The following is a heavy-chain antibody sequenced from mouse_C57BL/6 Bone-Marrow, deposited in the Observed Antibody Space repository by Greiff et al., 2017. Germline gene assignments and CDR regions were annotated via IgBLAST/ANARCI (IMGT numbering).Heavy chain of an antibody. Sequence: EVKLMESGAELVRPGSSVKMSCKTSGYTFTSYGINWVKQRPGQGLEWIGYIYIGNGYTEYNEKFKGKATLTSDTSSSTVYMQLSSLTSEDSAIYFCARYDGYYEGYFDYWGQGTTLTVSS. D-gene: IGHD2-3*01. CDR3: ARYDGYYEGYFDY. V-gene: IGHV1-58*01. J-gene: IGHJ2*01. CDR1: GYTFTSYG. CDR2: IYIGNGYT.